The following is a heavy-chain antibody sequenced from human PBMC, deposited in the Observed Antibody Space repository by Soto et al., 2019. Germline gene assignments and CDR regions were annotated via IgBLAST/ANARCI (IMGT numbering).Heavy chain of an antibody. D-gene: IGHD6-6*01. V-gene: IGHV4-34*01. Sequence: SETLSLTCAVYGGSLSGYYWGWIRQPPGKGLEWIGEINHSGSTNYNPSLKSRVTISVDTSKNLSSMKLRSVTAADTAVYYCARELSSSTDYWGQGTLVTVSS. J-gene: IGHJ4*02. CDR1: GGSLSGYY. CDR2: INHSGST. CDR3: ARELSSSTDY.